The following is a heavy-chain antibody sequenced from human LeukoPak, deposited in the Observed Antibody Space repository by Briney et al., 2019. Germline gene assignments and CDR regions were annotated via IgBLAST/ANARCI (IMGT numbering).Heavy chain of an antibody. V-gene: IGHV4-34*01. D-gene: IGHD2-15*01. Sequence: SETLSLTCAVYGGSFSGYYWSWIRQPPGKGLEWIGEINHSGSTNYNPSLKSRVTISVDTSKNQFSLKLSSVTAADTAVYYCARSGTLGVVAATGFDYWGQGTLVTVSS. CDR1: GGSFSGYY. CDR3: ARSGTLGVVAATGFDY. J-gene: IGHJ4*02. CDR2: INHSGST.